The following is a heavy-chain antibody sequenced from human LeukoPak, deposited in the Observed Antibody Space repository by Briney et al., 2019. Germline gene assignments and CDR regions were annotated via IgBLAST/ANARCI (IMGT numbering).Heavy chain of an antibody. V-gene: IGHV4-30-4*01. J-gene: IGHJ2*01. Sequence: PSETLSLTCTVSGGSISSGDYCWSWIRQPPGKGLECIGYIYYSGTTYYNPSLKSRLTISVDTSKNQFSLKLSSVTAADTAVYFCARVAKGGYEAPRNWYFDLWGRGTLVTVSS. CDR1: GGSISSGDYC. CDR3: ARVAKGGYEAPRNWYFDL. D-gene: IGHD5-12*01. CDR2: IYYSGTT.